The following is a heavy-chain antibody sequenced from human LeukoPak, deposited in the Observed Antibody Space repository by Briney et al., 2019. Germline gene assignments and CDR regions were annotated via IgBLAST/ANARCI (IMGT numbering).Heavy chain of an antibody. CDR3: ATVSFGESSSSGFDY. V-gene: IGHV1-24*01. CDR2: FDPEDGET. Sequence: ASVKVSCKVSGYTLTELSMHWVRRAPGKGLEGMGGFDPEDGETIYAQKFQGRVTMTEATSTDTAYMELSSLRSGDTAVYYCATVSFGESSSSGFDYWGQGTLVTVSS. D-gene: IGHD3-10*01. J-gene: IGHJ4*02. CDR1: GYTLTELS.